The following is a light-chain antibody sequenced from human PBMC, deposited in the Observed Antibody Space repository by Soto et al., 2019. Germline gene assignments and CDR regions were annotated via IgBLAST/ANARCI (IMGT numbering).Light chain of an antibody. CDR3: RQYDNLPL. V-gene: IGKV1-33*01. CDR1: QDISNY. Sequence: DIQMTQSPSSLSASVGDRVTITCQARQDISNYLNWYQQKPGKAPKLLIYDASNLETGVPSRFSGRGSGTDFTFTISSLQPEDIATYYCRQYDNLPLFGQGTKLEIK. CDR2: DAS. J-gene: IGKJ2*01.